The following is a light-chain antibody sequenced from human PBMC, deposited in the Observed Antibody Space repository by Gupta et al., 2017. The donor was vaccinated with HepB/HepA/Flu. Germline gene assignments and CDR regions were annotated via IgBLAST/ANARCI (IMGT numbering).Light chain of an antibody. CDR1: NFESKN. CDR3: HVCPKHTAGV. J-gene: IGLJ3*02. Sequence: SYELTQPLSVSVALGHTARITCGGSNFESKNVHWYRQRPGQAPVLVIYRNTNRPPGIPDRCAGSNSRTNDTLTXSXAQARDXADDDCHVCPKHTAGVFGGGTKVTVL. V-gene: IGLV3-9*01. CDR2: RNT.